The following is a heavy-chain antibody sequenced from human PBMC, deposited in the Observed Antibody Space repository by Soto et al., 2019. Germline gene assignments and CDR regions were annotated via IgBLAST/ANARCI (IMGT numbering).Heavy chain of an antibody. D-gene: IGHD3-3*01. CDR1: GGTFSSYA. CDR2: IIPIFGTA. J-gene: IGHJ6*02. CDR3: ASSRHRNYDFWSGPGYFDGMDV. V-gene: IGHV1-69*06. Sequence: RASVKVSCKASGGTFSSYAMSWVRQAPGQGLEWMGGIIPIFGTANYAQKFQGRVTITADKSTSTAYMELSSLRSEDTAVYYCASSRHRNYDFWSGPGYFDGMDVWGQGTTVTVS.